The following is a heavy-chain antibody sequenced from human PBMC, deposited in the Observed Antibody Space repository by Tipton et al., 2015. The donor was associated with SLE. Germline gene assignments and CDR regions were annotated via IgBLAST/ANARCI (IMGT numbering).Heavy chain of an antibody. CDR2: ISGSGGST. Sequence: SLRLSCAASGFTFSSYAMSWVRQAPGKGLEWVSAISGSGGSTYYADSVKGRFTISRDISKNTLYLQMNSLRAEDTAVYYCAKAPLSGIAYYWGQGTLVTVSS. CDR1: GFTFSSYA. CDR3: AKAPLSGIAYY. V-gene: IGHV3-23*01. D-gene: IGHD6-13*01. J-gene: IGHJ4*02.